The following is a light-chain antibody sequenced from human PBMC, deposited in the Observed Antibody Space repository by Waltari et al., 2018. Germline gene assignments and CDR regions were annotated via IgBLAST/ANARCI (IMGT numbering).Light chain of an antibody. CDR2: GAS. J-gene: IGKJ4*01. CDR1: QSVSSDS. CDR3: QQYGGSPPLT. Sequence: EIVLTQSPGTLSLSPGERATLSCRASQSVSSDSLAWYQKKPGRAPRLLIYGASNRATGIPDRFTGSGSGTDFTLSISRLEPEDFAVYYCQQYGGSPPLTFGGGIKVEIK. V-gene: IGKV3-20*01.